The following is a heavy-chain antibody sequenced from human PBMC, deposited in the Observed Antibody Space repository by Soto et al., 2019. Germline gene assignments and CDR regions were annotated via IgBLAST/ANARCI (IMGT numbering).Heavy chain of an antibody. Sequence: GESLKISCKGSGYNFTTYWIAWVRQMAGKGLEWMGIIYPGDSNARHSPSFQGQVTISADKSISTAYLQWSSLKASDTAIYYCTRRETLVSTPSLRLGIAVAGKRGWGTDVCGQGTTVTVAS. CDR1: GYNFTTYW. CDR3: TRRETLVSTPSLRLGIAVAGKRGWGTDV. V-gene: IGHV5-51*01. CDR2: IYPGDSNA. J-gene: IGHJ6*02. D-gene: IGHD6-19*01.